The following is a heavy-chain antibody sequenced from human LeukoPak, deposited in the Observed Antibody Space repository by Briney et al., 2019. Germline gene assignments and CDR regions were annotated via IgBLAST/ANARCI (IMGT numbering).Heavy chain of an antibody. CDR1: GGSISSYY. J-gene: IGHJ3*02. CDR2: IYSSGGT. V-gene: IGHV4-4*09. Sequence: SETLSLTCTVSGGSISSYYCNWIRQPPGRGLEWIGYIYSSGGTKYNPSLQSRVTISLDTSKNPFSLKLSSVTAADTAVYYCARDVLGYYSWGAFDIWGQGTLVTVSS. CDR3: ARDVLGYYSWGAFDI. D-gene: IGHD3-22*01.